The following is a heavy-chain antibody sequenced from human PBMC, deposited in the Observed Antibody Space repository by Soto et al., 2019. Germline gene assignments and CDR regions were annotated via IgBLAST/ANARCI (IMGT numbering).Heavy chain of an antibody. CDR3: GRQPGHCGSTTCFGYYSVDV. CDR1: GGSISSSSYS. J-gene: IGHJ6*02. CDR2: IYYSGST. Sequence: QLQPQESGPRLVKPSETLSLTCSVSGGSISSSSYSWGWIRQPPGKGLEWIGTIYYSGSTHYNPSLGGRVAISADTPNNQLSLRLSSVTAADTAVYYCGRQPGHCGSTTCFGYYSVDVWGQGTTVTVS. D-gene: IGHD2-2*01. V-gene: IGHV4-39*01.